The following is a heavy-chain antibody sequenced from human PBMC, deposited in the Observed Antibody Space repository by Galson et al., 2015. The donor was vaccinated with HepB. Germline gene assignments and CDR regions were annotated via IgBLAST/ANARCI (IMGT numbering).Heavy chain of an antibody. CDR1: GFTFSSYS. J-gene: IGHJ4*02. CDR3: ARDLKGVVGATPYYFDY. Sequence: SLRLSCAASGFTFSSYSMNWVRQAPGKGLEWVSSISSSSSYIYYADSVKGRFTISRDNAKNSLYLQMNSLRAEDTAVYYCARDLKGVVGATPYYFDYWGQGTLVTVSS. D-gene: IGHD1-26*01. V-gene: IGHV3-21*01. CDR2: ISSSSSYI.